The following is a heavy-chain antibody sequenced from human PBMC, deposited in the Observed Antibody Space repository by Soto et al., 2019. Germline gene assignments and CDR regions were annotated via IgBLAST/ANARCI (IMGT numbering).Heavy chain of an antibody. J-gene: IGHJ6*03. Sequence: SETLSLTCTVSGGSISSYYWSWIRQPPGKGLEWIGYIYYSGSTNYNPSLKSRVTISVDTSKNQFSLKLSSVTAADTAVYYCARDTVGSYMDVWGKGTTVTVS. CDR1: GGSISSYY. V-gene: IGHV4-59*01. CDR2: IYYSGST. D-gene: IGHD4-17*01. CDR3: ARDTVGSYMDV.